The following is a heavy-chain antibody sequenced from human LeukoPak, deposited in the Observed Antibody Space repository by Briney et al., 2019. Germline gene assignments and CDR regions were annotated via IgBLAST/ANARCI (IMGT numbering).Heavy chain of an antibody. J-gene: IGHJ4*02. D-gene: IGHD3-9*01. Sequence: GGSLRLSCAAPGFTFSNYAMNWVRPAPGKGLDWVSTICGSGGTTYYADSVKGRFTISRDNYKDTLFLQMNSLRAEDTAAYYCAKGDWDILTPDYWGQGTLVTVSS. CDR1: GFTFSNYA. V-gene: IGHV3-23*01. CDR3: AKGDWDILTPDY. CDR2: ICGSGGTT.